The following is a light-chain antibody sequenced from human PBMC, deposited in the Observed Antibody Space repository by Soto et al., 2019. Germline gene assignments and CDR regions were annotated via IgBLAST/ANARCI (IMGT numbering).Light chain of an antibody. CDR3: LQYYSYPYT. CDR2: AAA. V-gene: IGKV1-17*01. J-gene: IGKJ2*01. Sequence: DIQMTQSPSSLSASVGDRVTITCRASQGITTDFAWYQQKPGKAPKRLIYAAASLQSGVPSRFSGSGSGTEFTLKISSLQPEDFATYYCLQYYSYPYTFGQGTKLEIK. CDR1: QGITTD.